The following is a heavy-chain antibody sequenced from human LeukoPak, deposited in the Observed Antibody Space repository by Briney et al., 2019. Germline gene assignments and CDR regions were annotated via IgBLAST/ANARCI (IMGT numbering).Heavy chain of an antibody. CDR1: GFTFSTYC. J-gene: IGHJ4*02. CDR3: VRDFRSADY. CDR2: ICPDGTVT. V-gene: IGHV3-74*01. Sequence: GGSLRLSCAASGFTFSTYCMHWVRHAPGKGPMWVSRICPDGTVTNYADSVKARFIISRDNARNTVYLQMNSLRVEDTAVYYCVRDFRSADYWGQGTLVTVSS.